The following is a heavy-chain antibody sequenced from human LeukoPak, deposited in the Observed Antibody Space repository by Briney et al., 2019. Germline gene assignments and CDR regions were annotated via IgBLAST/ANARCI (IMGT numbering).Heavy chain of an antibody. D-gene: IGHD1-26*01. Sequence: GGSLRLSCAASGFTFSSYTMSWVRQAPGKGLEWVSHITASGTAMFYADSVKGRFTISRDNAKNSLYLQMNSLRDEDTAVYYCASSGSYRFDYWGQGTLVTVSS. J-gene: IGHJ4*02. CDR2: ITASGTAM. CDR1: GFTFSSYT. CDR3: ASSGSYRFDY. V-gene: IGHV3-48*02.